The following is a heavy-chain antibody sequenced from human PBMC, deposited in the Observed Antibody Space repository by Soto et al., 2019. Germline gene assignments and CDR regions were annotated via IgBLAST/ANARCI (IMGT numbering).Heavy chain of an antibody. Sequence: QVHLQQWGAGLLKPSETLSLTCAVYGGSVNGYYWNWIRQPPGKGLEWIGEINHTGGTHYNPSLKSRVTMSVDTSKNQCSLGLSSVIAADTAIYYCASRIAVFGLLIPPFDPWGQGTQVTVSS. CDR2: INHTGGT. J-gene: IGHJ5*02. CDR1: GGSVNGYY. V-gene: IGHV4-34*02. D-gene: IGHD3-3*01. CDR3: ASRIAVFGLLIPPFDP.